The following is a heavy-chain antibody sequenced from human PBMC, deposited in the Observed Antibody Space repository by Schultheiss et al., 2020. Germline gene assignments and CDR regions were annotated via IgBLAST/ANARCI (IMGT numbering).Heavy chain of an antibody. CDR1: GFTFSNAW. J-gene: IGHJ4*02. D-gene: IGHD3-22*01. V-gene: IGHV3-15*01. CDR2: IKSKTDGGTT. Sequence: GGSLRLSCAASGFTFSNAWMSWVRQAPGKGLEWVGRIKSKTDGGTTDYAAPVKGRFTISRDDSKNTLYLQMNSLKTEDTAVYYCTTEVVVVTLGSYYFDYWGQGTRVTVSS. CDR3: TTEVVVVTLGSYYFDY.